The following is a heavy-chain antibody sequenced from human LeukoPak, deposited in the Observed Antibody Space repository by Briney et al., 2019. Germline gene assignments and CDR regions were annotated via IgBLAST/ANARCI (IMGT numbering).Heavy chain of an antibody. CDR3: AREAERWGGPYYYYMDV. D-gene: IGHD1-1*01. CDR1: GYTFTSYG. V-gene: IGHV1-18*01. Sequence: ASVKVSCKASGYTFTSYGISWVRQAPGQGLEWMGWISAYNGNTNYAQKLQGRVAMTTDTSTSTAYMELRSLRSDDTAVYYCAREAERWGGPYYYYMDVWGKGTTVTVSS. J-gene: IGHJ6*03. CDR2: ISAYNGNT.